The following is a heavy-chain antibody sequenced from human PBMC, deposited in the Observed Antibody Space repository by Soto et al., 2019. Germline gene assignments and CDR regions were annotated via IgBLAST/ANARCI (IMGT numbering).Heavy chain of an antibody. J-gene: IGHJ4*02. CDR3: ARDRSALYYSSSRTDY. D-gene: IGHD6-6*01. V-gene: IGHV3-48*01. CDR1: GFTFSSYS. CDR2: ISSSSSTI. Sequence: GGSLRLSCAASGFTFSSYSMNWVRQAPGKGLEWVSYISSSSSTIYYADSVKGRFTISRDNAKNSLYLQMNSLRAEDKAVYYCARDRSALYYSSSRTDYWGQGTLVTVSS.